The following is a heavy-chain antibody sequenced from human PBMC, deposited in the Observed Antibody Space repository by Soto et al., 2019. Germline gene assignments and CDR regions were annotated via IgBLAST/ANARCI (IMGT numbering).Heavy chain of an antibody. CDR3: ARGGRSLDGYYYYGMDV. D-gene: IGHD3-9*01. Sequence: ASVKVSCKXSGYIFFGSYMHWVRQAPGQGLEWMGWINPNNGDTGSAQKFQGRVTMTGDTSISTAYMELSRLRSDDTAVYYCARGGRSLDGYYYYGMDVWGQGTTVTVSS. J-gene: IGHJ6*02. CDR1: GYIFFGSY. V-gene: IGHV1-2*02. CDR2: INPNNGDT.